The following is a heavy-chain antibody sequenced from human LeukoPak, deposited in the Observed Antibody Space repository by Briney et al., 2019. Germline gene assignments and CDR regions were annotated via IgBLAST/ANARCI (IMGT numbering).Heavy chain of an antibody. D-gene: IGHD5-18*01. CDR3: ARVRGYSYGYGSIDAFAI. J-gene: IGHJ3*02. CDR2: MNPNSGNT. Sequence: ASVKVSCKASGDTFRTFDINWMRQAPGQGLEWMGWMNPNSGNTGYAQKFQDRVTMTRNTSISTAYMELSSLRSEDTAVYYCARVRGYSYGYGSIDAFAIWGQGTMITVSS. CDR1: GDTFRTFD. V-gene: IGHV1-8*02.